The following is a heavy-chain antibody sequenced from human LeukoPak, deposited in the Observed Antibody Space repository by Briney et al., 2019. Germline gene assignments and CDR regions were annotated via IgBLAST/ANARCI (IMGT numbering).Heavy chain of an antibody. CDR2: IRQDGNEK. CDR1: GFTFSSYW. V-gene: IGHV3-7*03. D-gene: IGHD3-3*01. CDR3: ATSKLEWLFNFYY. Sequence: PGGSLRLSCAASGFTFSSYWMSWVRQAPGKGLEWVANIRQDGNEKYYVDSVKGRFIISRDNAKNSLYLQNNSLRAEDTAVYFCATSKLEWLFNFYYWGQGTLVTVSS. J-gene: IGHJ4*02.